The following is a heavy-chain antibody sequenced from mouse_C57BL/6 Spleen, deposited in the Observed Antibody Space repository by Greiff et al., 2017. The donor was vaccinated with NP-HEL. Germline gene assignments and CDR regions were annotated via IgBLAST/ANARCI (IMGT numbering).Heavy chain of an antibody. CDR1: GYTFTSYW. CDR3: ARHHEGNAMDY. J-gene: IGHJ4*01. V-gene: IGHV1-52*01. CDR2: IDPSDSDT. Sequence: QVQLQQPGAELVMPGSSVKLSCKASGYTFTSYWMHWVKQRPIQGLEWIGNIDPSDSDTHYNQKFKDKATLTVDKSSSTAYMQLSSLTSEDSAVYYCARHHEGNAMDYWGQGTSVTVSS.